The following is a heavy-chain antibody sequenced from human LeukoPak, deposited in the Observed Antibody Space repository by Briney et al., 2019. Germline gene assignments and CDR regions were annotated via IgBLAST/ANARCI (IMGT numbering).Heavy chain of an antibody. CDR1: GFTFSTYA. Sequence: GGSLRLSCAASGFTFSTYAMNWVRQAPGKGLEWVSGISASGGSTYYAASVKGRFTISRDTSKSTLDLQMNSLRAEDTAVYYCAKGYNRIQLWLLFDYWGQGTLVTVSS. CDR3: AKGYNRIQLWLLFDY. D-gene: IGHD5-18*01. CDR2: ISASGGST. J-gene: IGHJ4*02. V-gene: IGHV3-23*01.